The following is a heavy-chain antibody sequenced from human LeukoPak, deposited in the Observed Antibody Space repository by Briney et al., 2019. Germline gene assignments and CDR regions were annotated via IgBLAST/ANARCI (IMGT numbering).Heavy chain of an antibody. V-gene: IGHV3-23*05. CDR2: INGIGTSI. CDR1: GFSFDFSGYA. J-gene: IGHJ4*02. D-gene: IGHD4-17*01. CDR3: AKGSIYGDYGDFDH. Sequence: GGSLRLSCAASGFSFDFSGYAMSWVRQAPGKGLEWVSGINGIGTSIYYADSVKGRFTISRDNSDNTLYLQMNSLRADDTAVYYCAKGSIYGDYGDFDHWGQGTLVTVSS.